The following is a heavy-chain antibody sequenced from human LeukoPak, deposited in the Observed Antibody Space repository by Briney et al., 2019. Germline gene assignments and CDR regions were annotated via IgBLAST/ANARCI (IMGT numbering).Heavy chain of an antibody. CDR2: IRYDGSNK. V-gene: IGHV3-30*02. CDR3: AKDEKLGIDYYYYYMDV. D-gene: IGHD7-27*01. CDR1: GFTFSSYG. Sequence: PGGSLRLSCAASGFTFSSYGMHWVGQAPGKRLEWVAFIRYDGSNKYYADSVKGRFTISRDNSKNTLYLQMNSLRAEDTAVYYCAKDEKLGIDYYYYYMDVWGKGTTVTVSS. J-gene: IGHJ6*03.